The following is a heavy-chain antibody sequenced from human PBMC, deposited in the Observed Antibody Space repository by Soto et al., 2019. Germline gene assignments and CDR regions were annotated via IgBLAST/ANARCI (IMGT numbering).Heavy chain of an antibody. CDR3: ARERRHGSGSYYPYYYYYMDV. D-gene: IGHD3-10*01. Sequence: SETLCLTCAVYGGSFSGYYWSWIRQPPGKGLEWIGEINHSGSTNYNPSLKSRVTISVDTSKNQFSLKLSSVTAADTAVYYCARERRHGSGSYYPYYYYYMDVWGKGTTVTVSS. J-gene: IGHJ6*03. CDR2: INHSGST. CDR1: GGSFSGYY. V-gene: IGHV4-34*01.